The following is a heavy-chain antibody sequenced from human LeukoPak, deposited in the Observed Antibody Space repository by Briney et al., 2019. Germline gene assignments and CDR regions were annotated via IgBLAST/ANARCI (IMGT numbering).Heavy chain of an antibody. Sequence: GRSLRLSCAASGLSLNRHAMYWVRQAPAKGMEWVAVISYYCSNDYYADSVNGRITISRDNSKNTLYLQMNSLRAEDTAVYYCARDKSSGSGTYYLTDAFYIWGEGAMVTVSS. CDR3: ARDKSSGSGTYYLTDAFYI. V-gene: IGHV3-30*04. CDR1: GLSLNRHA. CDR2: ISYYCSND. J-gene: IGHJ3*02. D-gene: IGHD3-10*01.